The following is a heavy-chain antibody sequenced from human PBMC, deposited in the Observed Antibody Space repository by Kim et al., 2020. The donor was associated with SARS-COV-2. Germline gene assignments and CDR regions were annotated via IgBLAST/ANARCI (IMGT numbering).Heavy chain of an antibody. J-gene: IGHJ2*01. D-gene: IGHD3-10*01. CDR1: GYTFTSYA. CDR2: INAGNGNT. V-gene: IGHV1-3*01. CDR3: ARFHYYGSGSSPNWYFDL. Sequence: ASVKVSCKASGYTFTSYAMHWVRQAPGQRLEWMGWINAGNGNTKYSQKFQGRVTITRDTSASTAYMELSSLRSEDTAVYYCARFHYYGSGSSPNWYFDLWGRGTLVTVSS.